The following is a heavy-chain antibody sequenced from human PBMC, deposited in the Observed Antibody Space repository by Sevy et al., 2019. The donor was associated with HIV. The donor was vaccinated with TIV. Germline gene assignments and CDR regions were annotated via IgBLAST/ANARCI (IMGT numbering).Heavy chain of an antibody. CDR2: ISGSSNYI. D-gene: IGHD1-26*01. Sequence: GGSLRLSCAASGFTFDTYSMNWVRQAPGKGLEWVSFISGSSNYIYYADSVKGRFTVSRDNAKNSLYLQMNRVRAEDTAVYYGAKRLVSWDCMDVWGQGTTVTVSS. CDR1: GFTFDTYS. V-gene: IGHV3-21*01. CDR3: AKRLVSWDCMDV. J-gene: IGHJ6*02.